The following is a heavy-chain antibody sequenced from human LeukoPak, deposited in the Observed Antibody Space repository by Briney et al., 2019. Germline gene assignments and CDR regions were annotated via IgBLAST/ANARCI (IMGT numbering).Heavy chain of an antibody. CDR3: AKAVVGTFNYYDY. D-gene: IGHD5-12*01. J-gene: IGHJ4*02. CDR1: GLTFSNYG. V-gene: IGHV3-30*18. CDR2: ISHDGSNK. Sequence: PGRSLRLSCAASGLTFSNYGMHWVRQAPGKGLEWVAVISHDGSNKYYADSVKGRFTISRDNSKNTLYLQMNSLRAEDTAVYYCAKAVVGTFNYYDYWGQGTLVTVTS.